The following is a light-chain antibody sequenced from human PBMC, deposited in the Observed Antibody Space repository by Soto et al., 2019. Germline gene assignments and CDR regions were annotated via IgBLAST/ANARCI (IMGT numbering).Light chain of an antibody. CDR2: DVA. V-gene: IGLV2-14*03. J-gene: IGLJ3*02. CDR3: SSYTTSTSVV. Sequence: QSALTQPASVSGSPGQSITISCTGTSSDIGAYNYVSWYQQHPGKVPKLIIYDVAYRPSGVSNRFSGSKSGNTASLTISGLQAEDEAEYHCSSYTTSTSVVFGGGTKVTVL. CDR1: SSDIGAYNY.